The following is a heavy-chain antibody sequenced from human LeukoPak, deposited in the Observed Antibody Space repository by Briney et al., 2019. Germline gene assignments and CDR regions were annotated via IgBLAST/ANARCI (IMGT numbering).Heavy chain of an antibody. CDR3: AKTQYYYDSSGTNAFDY. CDR1: GFTFDDYA. D-gene: IGHD3-22*01. Sequence: GRSLRLSCAASGFTFDDYAMHWVRQAPGKGLEWVSAISCNSGSIGYADSVKGRFTISRDNAKNSLYLQMNSLRAEDTALYYCAKTQYYYDSSGTNAFDYWGQGTLVTVSS. CDR2: ISCNSGSI. J-gene: IGHJ4*02. V-gene: IGHV3-9*01.